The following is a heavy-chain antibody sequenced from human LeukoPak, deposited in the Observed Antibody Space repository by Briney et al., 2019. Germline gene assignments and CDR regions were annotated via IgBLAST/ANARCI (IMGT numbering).Heavy chain of an antibody. D-gene: IGHD4-23*01. CDR3: ARETHYGGNPFDY. CDR2: IIPIFATA. Sequence: GASVKVSCKASGGTFSSYAISWVRQAPGQGLEWMGGIIPIFATANYAQKFQGRVTITTDESTSTAYMELSSLRSEDTAVYYCARETHYGGNPFDYWGQGTLVTVSS. V-gene: IGHV1-69*05. J-gene: IGHJ4*02. CDR1: GGTFSSYA.